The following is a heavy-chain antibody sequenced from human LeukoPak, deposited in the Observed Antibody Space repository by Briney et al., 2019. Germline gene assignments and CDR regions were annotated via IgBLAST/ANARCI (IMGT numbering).Heavy chain of an antibody. CDR3: ALPNYYDSSGPFDY. J-gene: IGHJ4*02. D-gene: IGHD3-22*01. CDR1: GGTFSSYA. CDR2: IIPIFGTA. V-gene: IGHV1-69*13. Sequence: GASVKVSCKASGGTFSSYAISWVRQAPGQGREWMGGIIPIFGTANYAQKFQGRVTITADESTSTAYMELSSLRSEDTAVYYCALPNYYDSSGPFDYWGQGTLVTVSS.